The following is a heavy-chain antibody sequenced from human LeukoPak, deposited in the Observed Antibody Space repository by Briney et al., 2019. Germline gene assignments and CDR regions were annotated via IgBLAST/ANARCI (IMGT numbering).Heavy chain of an antibody. J-gene: IGHJ4*02. V-gene: IGHV3-15*04. CDR2: IESKTDGETT. CDR3: STYGSGRKFDY. Sequence: AGGSLRLSCAASGFTVFNYWMSWVRQAPGKGLEWVGRIESKTDGETTDYATPVKDRFIISRDDSTNTLYLQMNSLKSEDTAVYYCSTYGSGRKFDYWGQGTLVTVSS. CDR1: GFTVFNYW. D-gene: IGHD3-10*01.